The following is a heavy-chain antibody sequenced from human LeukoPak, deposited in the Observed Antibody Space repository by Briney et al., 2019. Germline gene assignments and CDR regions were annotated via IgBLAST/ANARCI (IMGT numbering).Heavy chain of an antibody. CDR2: ISSSSSYI. CDR1: GFTFSSYS. J-gene: IGHJ6*03. D-gene: IGHD3-22*01. CDR3: ARVYYDSSYYYYMDV. Sequence: GGSLRLSCAASGFTFSSYSMNWVRQAPGKGLEWVSSISSSSSYIYYADSVKGRFTISRDNAKNSLYLQMNSLRAEDTAVYYCARVYYDSSYYYYMDVWGKGTTVTVSS. V-gene: IGHV3-21*01.